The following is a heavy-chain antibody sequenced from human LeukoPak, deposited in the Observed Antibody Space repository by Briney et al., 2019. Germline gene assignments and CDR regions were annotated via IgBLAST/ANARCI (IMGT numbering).Heavy chain of an antibody. CDR1: GYTLTTYA. V-gene: IGHV1-3*03. CDR3: ARDGGSGWGYFDY. D-gene: IGHD6-19*01. CDR2: INGGNGNT. J-gene: IGHJ4*02. Sequence: ASVTVSCKASGYTLTTYAMHWVRQAPGQRLEWMGWINGGNGNTKYSQEFQDRVTFTRDTSASTVYMELSSLRYEDMAVYYCARDGGSGWGYFDYWGQGTLVTVSS.